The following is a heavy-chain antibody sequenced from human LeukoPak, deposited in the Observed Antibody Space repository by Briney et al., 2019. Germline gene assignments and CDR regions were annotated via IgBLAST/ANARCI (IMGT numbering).Heavy chain of an antibody. CDR2: IYYSGST. Sequence: SETLSLTCTVSGGSISSYYWSWIRQPPGKGLEWIGYIYYSGSTNYNPSLKSRVTISVDTSKNQFSLQLSSVAAADTAVYYCARQDFWSGDLGLCYFAYWGQGTLVTVSS. V-gene: IGHV4-59*08. CDR1: GGSISSYY. J-gene: IGHJ4*02. CDR3: ARQDFWSGDLGLCYFAY. D-gene: IGHD3-3*01.